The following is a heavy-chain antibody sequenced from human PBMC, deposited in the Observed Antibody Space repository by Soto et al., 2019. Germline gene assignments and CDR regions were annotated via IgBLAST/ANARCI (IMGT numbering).Heavy chain of an antibody. CDR2: MHYSGKS. CDR3: ARLLRTFEGPNWFDL. CDR1: GGSISSSSYY. Sequence: PSETLSLTCSVSGGSISSSSYYWGWVRQPPGKGLEWIGSMHYSGKSDFNPSLQSRVTISVDTSQNQCSLKLTSVTAAAAAVYYCARLLRTFEGPNWFDLWGRGTLVTVS. J-gene: IGHJ5*02. V-gene: IGHV4-39*01. D-gene: IGHD3-9*01.